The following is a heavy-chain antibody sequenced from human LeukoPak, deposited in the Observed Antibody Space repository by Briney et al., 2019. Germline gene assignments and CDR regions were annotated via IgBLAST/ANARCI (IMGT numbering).Heavy chain of an antibody. V-gene: IGHV3-66*01. CDR3: ARAYSPPWISASYAFDI. J-gene: IGHJ3*02. Sequence: PGGSLRLSCAASGFTVSSNYMSWVRQAPGKGLEWVSVIYSGGSTYYADSLKGRFTISRDNAKNSLYLQMNSLRAEDTAVYFCARAYSPPWISASYAFDIWGQGTMVTVSS. D-gene: IGHD2-15*01. CDR2: IYSGGST. CDR1: GFTVSSNY.